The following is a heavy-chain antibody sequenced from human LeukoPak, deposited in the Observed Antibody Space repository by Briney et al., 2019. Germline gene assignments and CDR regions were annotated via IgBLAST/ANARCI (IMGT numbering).Heavy chain of an antibody. Sequence: GGSLRLSCAASGFTVSSNYMSWVRQAPGKGLEWVSVIYSGGSTYYADSVKGRFTISRDNSKNTLYLQMNSLRAEDTAVYYCARDSSYDSSGYIDYWGQGTLVTVSS. CDR3: ARDSSYDSSGYIDY. V-gene: IGHV3-66*01. CDR1: GFTVSSNY. CDR2: IYSGGST. J-gene: IGHJ4*02. D-gene: IGHD3-22*01.